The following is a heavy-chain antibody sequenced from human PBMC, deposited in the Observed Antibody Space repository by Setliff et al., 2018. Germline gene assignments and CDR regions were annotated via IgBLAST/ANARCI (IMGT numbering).Heavy chain of an antibody. D-gene: IGHD3-22*01. CDR2: VYTSGST. Sequence: SETLSLTCTVSGGSISSYYWSWIRQPPGKGLEWIGYVYTSGSTNYNPSLKSRVTISVDTSKNQFSLKLSSVTAADTAVYYCARSRGYKHDSSGYYYEHYYYYYMDVWGKGTPVTVSS. J-gene: IGHJ6*03. V-gene: IGHV4-4*08. CDR3: ARSRGYKHDSSGYYYEHYYYYYMDV. CDR1: GGSISSYY.